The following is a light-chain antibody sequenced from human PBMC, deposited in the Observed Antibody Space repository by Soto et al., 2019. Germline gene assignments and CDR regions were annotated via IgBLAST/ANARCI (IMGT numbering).Light chain of an antibody. CDR2: EDT. Sequence: QSALTQPASVSGSPGQSITISCTGTSSDVGSYDRVSWYQQPPGKAPKLMIYEDTKRPSGISTRFSGSKSGNAASLTISGLQDEDEADYYCCSYAGSGTFVFGTGTKLTVL. V-gene: IGLV2-23*01. CDR1: SSDVGSYDR. J-gene: IGLJ1*01. CDR3: CSYAGSGTFV.